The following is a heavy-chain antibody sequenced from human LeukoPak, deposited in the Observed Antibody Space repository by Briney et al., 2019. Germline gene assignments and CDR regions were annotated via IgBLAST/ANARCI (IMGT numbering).Heavy chain of an antibody. D-gene: IGHD5-18*01. CDR2: ISNNGGYT. J-gene: IGHJ4*02. V-gene: IGHV3-23*01. Sequence: GGSLRLSCAASGFTFSSSAMSWVRQAPGKGLEWVSAISNNGGYTYYADSVQGRFTISRDNSKSTLCLQMNSLRAEDTAVYYCARRANTAPPWYVDYWGQGTLVTVSS. CDR1: GFTFSSSA. CDR3: ARRANTAPPWYVDY.